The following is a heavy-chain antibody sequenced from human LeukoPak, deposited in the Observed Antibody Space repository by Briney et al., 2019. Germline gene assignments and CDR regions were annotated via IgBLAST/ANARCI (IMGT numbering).Heavy chain of an antibody. V-gene: IGHV4-4*07. CDR3: ARGGSGWYGNYFDY. Sequence: SETLSLTCTVSGGSISDYYWSWIRQPAGKGLEWIGHIYTGGNTNYNPSLESRATMSVDTSKNQFSLKLRSVTAADTAVYYCARGGSGWYGNYFDYWGQGTLVTVSS. J-gene: IGHJ4*02. D-gene: IGHD6-19*01. CDR1: GGSISDYY. CDR2: IYTGGNT.